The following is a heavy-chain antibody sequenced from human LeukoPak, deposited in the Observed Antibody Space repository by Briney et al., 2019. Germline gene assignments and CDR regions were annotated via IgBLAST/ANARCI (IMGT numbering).Heavy chain of an antibody. D-gene: IGHD5-24*01. V-gene: IGHV3-9*01. CDR1: GFTFDDYA. J-gene: IGHJ4*02. CDR3: ARVCRDGYNSD. CDR2: ISWNSGSI. Sequence: GGSLRLSCAASGFTFDDYAMHWVRQAPGKGLEWVSGISWNSGSIGYADSVKGRFTISRDNAKNSLYLQMNSLRAEDTAVYYCARVCRDGYNSDWGQGTLVTVSS.